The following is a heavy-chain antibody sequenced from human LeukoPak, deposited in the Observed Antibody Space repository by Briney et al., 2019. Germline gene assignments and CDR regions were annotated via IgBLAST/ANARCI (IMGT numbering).Heavy chain of an antibody. D-gene: IGHD4-17*01. J-gene: IGHJ3*02. V-gene: IGHV3-48*01. Sequence: GGSLRLSCAASGFTFSSYSMNWVRQAPGKGLEWVSCLSGTSSTTYYADSVKGRFTISRDNAKNSLYLQMNSLRAEDTAVYYCARDLSVTTLYIDAFDTWGQGTMVTVSS. CDR1: GFTFSSYS. CDR2: LSGTSSTT. CDR3: ARDLSVTTLYIDAFDT.